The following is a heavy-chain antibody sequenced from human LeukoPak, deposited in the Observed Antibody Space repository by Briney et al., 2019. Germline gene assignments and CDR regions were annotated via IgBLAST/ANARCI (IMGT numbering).Heavy chain of an antibody. CDR2: IYHSGST. D-gene: IGHD3-3*01. Sequence: SETLSLTCAVPGYSISSGYYWGWIRQPPGKGLEWFGSIYHSGSTYYNPSLKSRVTISVDTSKNQFSLKLSSVTAADTAVYYCARDLGYYDFWSGPPLFDPWGQGTLVTVSS. CDR1: GYSISSGYY. CDR3: ARDLGYYDFWSGPPLFDP. V-gene: IGHV4-38-2*02. J-gene: IGHJ5*02.